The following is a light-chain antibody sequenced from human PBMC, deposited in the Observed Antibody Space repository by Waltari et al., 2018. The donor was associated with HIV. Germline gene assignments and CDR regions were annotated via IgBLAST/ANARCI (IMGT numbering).Light chain of an antibody. V-gene: IGLV4-69*02. CDR1: RGHSNYA. CDR2: LKTDGSH. Sequence: QVVLTQSPSASASLGSSVTVTCTLSRGHSNYAIACHQQRPGRGPRFLMTLKTDGSHTKGDGIPDRFSGSSSMSERYLTISSLQSEDEGDYYCQTWGTGDVVFGGGTKLIVL. CDR3: QTWGTGDVV. J-gene: IGLJ2*01.